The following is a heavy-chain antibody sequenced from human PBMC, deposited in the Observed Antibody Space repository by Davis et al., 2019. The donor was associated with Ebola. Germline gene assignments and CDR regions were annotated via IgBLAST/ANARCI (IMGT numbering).Heavy chain of an antibody. V-gene: IGHV6-1*01. CDR1: GNNVSGSGTA. J-gene: IGHJ4*02. D-gene: IGHD3/OR15-3a*01. CDR2: TYYTSKWNN. CDR3: ARLAWTPKGFDY. Sequence: HSQTLSLTCAISGNNVSGSGTAWNWIRQSPSRGLEWLGRTYYTSKWNNDYAVSVKSRITINPDTSKNQFSLQLNSVTPEDTAVYYCARLAWTPKGFDYWGQGTLVTVSS.